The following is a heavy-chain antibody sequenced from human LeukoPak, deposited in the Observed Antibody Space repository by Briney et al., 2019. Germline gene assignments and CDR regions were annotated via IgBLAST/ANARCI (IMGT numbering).Heavy chain of an antibody. CDR2: ISGSGGST. Sequence: GGSLRLSCAASGFTFSNYAVSWVRQAPGKGLEWVSAISGSGGSTYYADSVKGRFTISRDNSKNTLYLQMNSLRTEDTAVYYFAKTWEPKFGFDHWGQGTLVTVSS. CDR1: GFTFSNYA. J-gene: IGHJ4*02. CDR3: AKTWEPKFGFDH. D-gene: IGHD1-26*01. V-gene: IGHV3-23*01.